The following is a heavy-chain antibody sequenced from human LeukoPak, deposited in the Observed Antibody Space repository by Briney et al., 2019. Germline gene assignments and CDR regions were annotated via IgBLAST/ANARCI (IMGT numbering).Heavy chain of an antibody. CDR2: IYYSGST. CDR3: AREYYDILTGYRTLDY. Sequence: SETLSLTCTVSGGSISSSSYYWGWIRQPPGKGLEWIGSIYYSGSTYYNPSLKSRVTVSVDTSKNQFSLKLSSVTAADTAVYYCAREYYDILTGYRTLDYWGQGTLVTVSS. CDR1: GGSISSSSYY. J-gene: IGHJ4*02. V-gene: IGHV4-39*02. D-gene: IGHD3-9*01.